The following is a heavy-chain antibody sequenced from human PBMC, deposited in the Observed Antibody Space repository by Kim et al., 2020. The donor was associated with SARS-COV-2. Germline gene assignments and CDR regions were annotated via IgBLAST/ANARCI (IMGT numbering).Heavy chain of an antibody. J-gene: IGHJ3*02. CDR3: AKDGSDTAGAFDI. V-gene: IGHV3-30*18. Sequence: GGSLRLSCAASGFTFSSYGMHWVRQAPGKGLEWVAVISYDGSNKYYADSVKGRFTTSRDNSKNTLYLQMNSLRAEDTAVYYCAKDGSDTAGAFDIWGQGTMVTVSS. CDR2: ISYDGSNK. CDR1: GFTFSSYG. D-gene: IGHD5-18*01.